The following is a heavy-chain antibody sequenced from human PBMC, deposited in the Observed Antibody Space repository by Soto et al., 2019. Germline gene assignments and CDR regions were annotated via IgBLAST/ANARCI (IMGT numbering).Heavy chain of an antibody. J-gene: IGHJ4*02. CDR1: GGTFSSYA. V-gene: IGHV1-69*01. CDR2: IIPIFGTA. D-gene: IGHD2-21*02. Sequence: QVQLVQSGAEVKKPGSSVKVSCKASGGTFSSYAIIWVRQAPGQGLEWMGGIIPIFGTANYAQKFQGRVTITADESTSTAYMELSSLRSEDTAVYYCARSGPYCGGDCYPFDYWGQGTLVTVSS. CDR3: ARSGPYCGGDCYPFDY.